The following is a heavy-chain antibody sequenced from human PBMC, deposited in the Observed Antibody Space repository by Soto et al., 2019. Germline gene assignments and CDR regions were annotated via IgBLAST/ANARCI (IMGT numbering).Heavy chain of an antibody. CDR2: INAGNGNT. V-gene: IGHV1-3*01. J-gene: IGHJ4*02. CDR3: ARDSYYHSSSGYYVFDY. D-gene: IGHD3-22*01. CDR1: GYTFTSYA. Sequence: ASVKVSCKASGYTFTSYAMHWVRQAPGQRLEWMGWINAGNGNTKYSQKFQGRVTITRDTSASTAYMELSSLRSEDTAVYYCARDSYYHSSSGYYVFDYWGQGTLVTVSS.